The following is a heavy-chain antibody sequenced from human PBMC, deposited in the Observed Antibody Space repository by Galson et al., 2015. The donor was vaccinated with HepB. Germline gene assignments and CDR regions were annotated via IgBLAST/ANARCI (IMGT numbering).Heavy chain of an antibody. CDR1: GGSFSGYY. D-gene: IGHD3-22*01. CDR2: IYYSGIT. Sequence: LSLTCAVYGGSFSGYYWSWIRQPPGKGLEWIGYIYYSGITNYNPSLKSRVTISVDTSKKQFSLKLSSVTAADTALYYCARLGDNSDYSYPYYFDFWGQGSLVTVSS. J-gene: IGHJ4*02. V-gene: IGHV4-59*08. CDR3: ARLGDNSDYSYPYYFDF.